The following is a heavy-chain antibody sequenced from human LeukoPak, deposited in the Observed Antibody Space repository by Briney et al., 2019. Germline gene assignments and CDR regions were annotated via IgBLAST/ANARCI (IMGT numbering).Heavy chain of an antibody. CDR3: ARVTGSGSYFDGYYFDY. V-gene: IGHV3-7*01. CDR2: IRQDSGEI. J-gene: IGHJ4*02. D-gene: IGHD3-10*01. CDR1: GFTFSSYW. Sequence: GGSLRLSCAASGFTFSSYWMSWVRQAPGKGLEWVANIRQDSGEIYYVDSVKGRFTISRDNAKNSLYLQMNSLRAEDTAVYYCARVTGSGSYFDGYYFDYWGQGTLVTVSS.